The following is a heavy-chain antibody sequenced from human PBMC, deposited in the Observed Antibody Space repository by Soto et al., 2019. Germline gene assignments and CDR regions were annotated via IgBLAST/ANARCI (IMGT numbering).Heavy chain of an antibody. CDR3: ARDSSITMIVVVITYFDY. V-gene: IGHV3-30-3*01. D-gene: IGHD3-22*01. CDR2: ISYDGSNK. Sequence: GGSLRLSCAASGFTFSSYAMHWVRQAPGKGLEWVAVISYDGSNKYYADSVKGRFTISRDNSKNTLYLQMNSLRAEDTAVYYCARDSSITMIVVVITYFDYWGQGTLVTVSS. CDR1: GFTFSSYA. J-gene: IGHJ4*02.